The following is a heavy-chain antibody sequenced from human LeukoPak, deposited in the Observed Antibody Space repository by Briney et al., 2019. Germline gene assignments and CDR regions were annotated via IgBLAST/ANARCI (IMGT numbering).Heavy chain of an antibody. CDR3: TRVRGSSGYDFDY. J-gene: IGHJ4*02. Sequence: GGSLRLSCAASGFTFSSSWMHWVRQAPEKGLVWVSRINSDGSSTSYADSVKGRFTISRDNAKNSLYLQMNSLRVEDTAVYYCTRVRGSSGYDFDYWGQGTLVTVSS. CDR2: INSDGSST. V-gene: IGHV3-74*01. CDR1: GFTFSSSW. D-gene: IGHD5-12*01.